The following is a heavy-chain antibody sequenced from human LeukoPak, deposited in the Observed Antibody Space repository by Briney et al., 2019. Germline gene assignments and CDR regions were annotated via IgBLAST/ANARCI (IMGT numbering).Heavy chain of an antibody. Sequence: GGSLRLSCAASGFTFSSYWMSWVRQAPGKGLEWVAIIKPDGSEKYYVDSVKGRFTISRDNAENSLFLQMNGLRPEDTAVFYCARGQYTDGLSYWGQGTLVTVSS. CDR2: IKPDGSEK. V-gene: IGHV3-7*03. D-gene: IGHD5-24*01. J-gene: IGHJ4*02. CDR3: ARGQYTDGLSY. CDR1: GFTFSSYW.